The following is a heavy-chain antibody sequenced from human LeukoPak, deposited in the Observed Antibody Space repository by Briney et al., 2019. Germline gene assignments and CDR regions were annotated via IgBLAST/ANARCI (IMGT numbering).Heavy chain of an antibody. J-gene: IGHJ4*02. V-gene: IGHV1-2*02. CDR2: INPNNGGT. D-gene: IGHD6-13*01. CDR1: GYTFTSYY. CDR3: ARVMEQQLSFIDF. Sequence: ASVKVSCKASGYTFTSYYIHWVRQAPGQGLEWMGWINPNNGGTNYAQKFQGRVTMTRDTSISTAYMDLSRLRSDDTAVYYCARVMEQQLSFIDFWGQGTLVTVSS.